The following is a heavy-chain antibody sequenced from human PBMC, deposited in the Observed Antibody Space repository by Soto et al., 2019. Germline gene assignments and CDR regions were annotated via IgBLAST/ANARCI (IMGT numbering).Heavy chain of an antibody. CDR2: IYHSGST. Sequence: QLQLHESGSGLVKPSQTLSLTCAVSGGSISSGGYSWSWIRQPPGKGLEWIGYIYHSGSTYYNPPLKSRVTISVDRSKNQFSLKLSSVTAADTAVYYCARVPGPWGQGTLVTVSS. CDR3: ARVPGP. J-gene: IGHJ5*02. V-gene: IGHV4-30-2*01. CDR1: GGSISSGGYS. D-gene: IGHD3-10*01.